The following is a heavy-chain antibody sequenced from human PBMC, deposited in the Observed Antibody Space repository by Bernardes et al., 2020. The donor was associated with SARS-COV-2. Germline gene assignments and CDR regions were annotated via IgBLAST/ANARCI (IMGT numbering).Heavy chain of an antibody. CDR3: ARVDPKYYYYMDV. Sequence: SETLSLTCTVSGGSISSYYWSWIRQPPGKGLEWIGYIYYSGSTNYNPSLKSRVTISVDTSKNQFSLKLSSVTAADTAVYYCARVDPKYYYYMDVWGKGTTVTGYS. V-gene: IGHV4-59*01. CDR1: GGSISSYY. CDR2: IYYSGST. J-gene: IGHJ6*03.